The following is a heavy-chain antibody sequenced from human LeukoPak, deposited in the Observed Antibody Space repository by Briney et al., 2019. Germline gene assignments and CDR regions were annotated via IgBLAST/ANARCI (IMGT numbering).Heavy chain of an antibody. CDR1: GDSISSGNSY. J-gene: IGHJ4*02. CDR2: IFHSGTT. CDR3: ARQDYGDYILDY. Sequence: PSETLSLTCSVSGDSISSGNSYWGWIRQPPGKRPEWIGTIFHSGTTYYNPSLKSRVTIYVDTSKNQFSLKLSSVTAADTAVYHCARQDYGDYILDYWGQGTQVTVSS. D-gene: IGHD4-17*01. V-gene: IGHV4-39*01.